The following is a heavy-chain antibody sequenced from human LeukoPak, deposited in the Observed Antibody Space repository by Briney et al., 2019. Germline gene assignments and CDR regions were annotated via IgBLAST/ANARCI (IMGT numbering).Heavy chain of an antibody. D-gene: IGHD3-16*02. CDR1: GGSFSGYY. Sequence: SGTLSLTCAVYGGSFSGYYWSWIRQPPGKGLEWIWEINHSGSTNYNPSLKSRVTISLETTKNQLYLKLSSVADADTAVYYCVRGRGGSYRSRLIVYWVGGTLATVS. CDR2: INHSGST. J-gene: IGHJ4*02. CDR3: VRGRGGSYRSRLIVY. V-gene: IGHV4-34*01.